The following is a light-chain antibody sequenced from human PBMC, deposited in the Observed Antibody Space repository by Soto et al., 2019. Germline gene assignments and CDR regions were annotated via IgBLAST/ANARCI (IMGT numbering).Light chain of an antibody. CDR1: QSVVRY. V-gene: IGKV3-11*01. Sequence: EIVLTQSPVTLSLSPGDTATLSCRASQSVVRYVAWYQQKPGQAPRLLIYDATIRASGIPARFSGSGYGTAFSLTISSLEPEDFAVYYCQQRYHWPPLTFGGGTKVEVK. J-gene: IGKJ4*01. CDR2: DAT. CDR3: QQRYHWPPLT.